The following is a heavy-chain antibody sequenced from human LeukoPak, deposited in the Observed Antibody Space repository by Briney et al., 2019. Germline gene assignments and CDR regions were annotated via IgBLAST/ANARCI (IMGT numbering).Heavy chain of an antibody. D-gene: IGHD2-15*01. J-gene: IGHJ4*02. CDR3: AKGTSSSCYSAPNY. CDR1: GFTFSTYT. V-gene: IGHV3-23*01. CDR2: ICSNDNNT. Sequence: GGSLRLSCAASGFTFSTYTMNWVRQAPGKGLEWVSAICSNDNNTYYANSVKGRFTISRDNSKNTLSLQLNSLRAEDTAVYYCAKGTSSSCYSAPNYWGQGTLVTVSS.